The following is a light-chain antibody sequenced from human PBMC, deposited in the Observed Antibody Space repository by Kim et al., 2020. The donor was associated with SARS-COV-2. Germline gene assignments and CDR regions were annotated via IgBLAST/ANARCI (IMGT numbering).Light chain of an antibody. CDR2: GNS. CDR3: QAYDSSLSGSGV. V-gene: IGLV1-40*01. J-gene: IGLJ3*02. Sequence: VTISCTGSSSNIGAGYDVHWYQQLPGTAPKLLIYGNSNRPSGVPDRFSGSKSGTSASLAITGLQAEDEADYYCQAYDSSLSGSGVFGGGTKLTVL. CDR1: SSNIGAGYD.